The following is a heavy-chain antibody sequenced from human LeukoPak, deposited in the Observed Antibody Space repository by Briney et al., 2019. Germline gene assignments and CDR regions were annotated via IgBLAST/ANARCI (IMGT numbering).Heavy chain of an antibody. V-gene: IGHV1-2*02. Sequence: ASVRVSCKASGYTFTGYYMHWVRQAPGQGLEWMGWINPNSGGTNYAQKFQGRVTMTRDTSISTAYMELSRLRSDDTAVYYCAREIDYYDSLDYWGQGTLVTVSS. J-gene: IGHJ4*02. CDR1: GYTFTGYY. D-gene: IGHD3-22*01. CDR2: INPNSGGT. CDR3: AREIDYYDSLDY.